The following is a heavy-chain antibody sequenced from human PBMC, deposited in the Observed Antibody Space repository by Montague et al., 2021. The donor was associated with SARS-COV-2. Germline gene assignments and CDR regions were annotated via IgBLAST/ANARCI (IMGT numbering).Heavy chain of an antibody. CDR3: ARSLFSSGSF. Sequence: SLRLSCAASGFTFSNYWMHWARQAPGKGLEWVASIKPDGSGQNYVDSVKGRFTISRDNAKKSLYLQMNSLRVDDTAVYYCARSLFSSGSFWGQGTLVTVSS. V-gene: IGHV3-7*01. CDR1: GFTFSNYW. J-gene: IGHJ4*02. D-gene: IGHD3-10*01. CDR2: IKPDGSGQ.